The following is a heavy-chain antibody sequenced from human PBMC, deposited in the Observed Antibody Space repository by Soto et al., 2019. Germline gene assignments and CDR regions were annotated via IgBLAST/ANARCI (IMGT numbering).Heavy chain of an antibody. J-gene: IGHJ4*02. CDR2: IKSKIDGGTT. V-gene: IGHV3-15*01. Sequence: SGGSLRLSCVASGFTFSKFAMHWVRQAPGKGLEWVGRIKSKIDGGTTDHAVPPKGRFTISRDDSKNTVYLQMNSLKSEDSAVYHCIYYYDSGTYFHVDYWGQGTLVT. CDR3: IYYYDSGTYFHVDY. CDR1: GFTFSKFA. D-gene: IGHD3-22*01.